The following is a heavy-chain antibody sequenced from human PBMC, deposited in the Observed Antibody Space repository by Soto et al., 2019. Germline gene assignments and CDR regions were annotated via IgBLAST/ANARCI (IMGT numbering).Heavy chain of an antibody. D-gene: IGHD4-4*01. CDR3: ARGGVTRWFDP. CDR1: CGSFSGYY. Sequence: SETLSLTCAVYCGSFSGYYWSWIRQPPGKGLEWIGYIYYSGSTYYNPSLKSRVTISVDTSKNQFSLKLSSVTAADTAVYYCARGGVTRWFDPWGQGTLVTVSS. J-gene: IGHJ5*02. V-gene: IGHV4-34*09. CDR2: IYYSGST.